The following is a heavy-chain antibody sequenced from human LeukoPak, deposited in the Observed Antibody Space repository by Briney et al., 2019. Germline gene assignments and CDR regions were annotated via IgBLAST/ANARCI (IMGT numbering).Heavy chain of an antibody. D-gene: IGHD3-3*01. J-gene: IGHJ4*02. CDR1: GGTFSSYA. CDR2: IIPIFGTA. CDR3: ATAGRRLFGVLIPLSFDY. Sequence: SGKVSCKASGGTFSSYAISWVRQAPGQGLGWMGGIIPIFGTANYAQKLQGRLTMTRDMSTSTVYMELSSLRSEDTALYYCATAGRRLFGVLIPLSFDYWGQGTLVTVSS. V-gene: IGHV1-69*05.